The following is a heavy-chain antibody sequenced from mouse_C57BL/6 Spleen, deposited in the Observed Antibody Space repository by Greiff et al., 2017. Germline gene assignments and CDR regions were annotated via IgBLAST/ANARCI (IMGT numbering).Heavy chain of an antibody. J-gene: IGHJ1*03. CDR3: ARQLGSSGYFDV. CDR1: GFTFSDYY. CDR2: ISNGGGST. V-gene: IGHV5-12*01. D-gene: IGHD1-1*01. Sequence: EVKLVESGGGLVQPGGSLKLSCAASGFTFSDYYMYWVRQTPEKRLEWVAYISNGGGSTYYPDTVKGRFTISRDNAKNTLYLQMSRLKSEDTAMYYCARQLGSSGYFDVWGTGTTVTVSS.